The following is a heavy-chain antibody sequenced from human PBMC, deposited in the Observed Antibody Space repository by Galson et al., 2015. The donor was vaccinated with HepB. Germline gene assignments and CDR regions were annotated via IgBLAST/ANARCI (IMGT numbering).Heavy chain of an antibody. CDR1: GGSVSANY. Sequence: TLSLTCTVSGGSVSANYWSWIRPAPGKGLEWIGYIYYIETTNYNPSLKSRVSISGDGSKNQFSLKLTSVTAADTALYSCARGFPGENFDYWGQGTLVTVSS. J-gene: IGHJ4*02. CDR3: ARGFPGENFDY. CDR2: IYYIETT. D-gene: IGHD3-10*01. V-gene: IGHV4-59*02.